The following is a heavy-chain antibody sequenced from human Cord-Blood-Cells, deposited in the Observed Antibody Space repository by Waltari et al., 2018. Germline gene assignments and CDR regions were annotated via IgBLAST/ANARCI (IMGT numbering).Heavy chain of an antibody. Sequence: QVQLVQSGAEVKKPRSSVKVSCTASGGTVSSYAISWVRKAPGQGRDWMGGIIPIFGTANYAQNVQGRVTITADESASTAYMELSSLRSEDTAVYYCARGNDLWSGYYDAFDIWGQGTMVTVSS. D-gene: IGHD3-3*01. V-gene: IGHV1-69*01. CDR1: GGTVSSYA. CDR2: IIPIFGTA. CDR3: ARGNDLWSGYYDAFDI. J-gene: IGHJ3*02.